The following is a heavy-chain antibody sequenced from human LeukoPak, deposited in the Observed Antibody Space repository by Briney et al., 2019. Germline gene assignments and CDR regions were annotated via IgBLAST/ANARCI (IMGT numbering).Heavy chain of an antibody. Sequence: SGGSLRLSCAASGLTFSSYAMSWVRQAPGKGLEWVSAISGSGGSTYYADAVKGRFTIIRDNSKNTVYLQINSLEPEETGVYYCEKDRVDYGDSWGQGTLVTVSS. V-gene: IGHV3-23*01. CDR3: EKDRVDYGDS. CDR1: GLTFSSYA. CDR2: ISGSGGST. D-gene: IGHD3-10*01. J-gene: IGHJ4*02.